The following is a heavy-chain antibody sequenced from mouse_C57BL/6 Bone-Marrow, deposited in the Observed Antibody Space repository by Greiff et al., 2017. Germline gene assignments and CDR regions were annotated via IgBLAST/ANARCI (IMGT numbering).Heavy chain of an antibody. J-gene: IGHJ4*01. CDR3: SRRGAAQAPYAMDY. D-gene: IGHD3-2*02. V-gene: IGHV1-53*01. CDR1: GYTFTSYW. CDR2: INPSNGGT. Sequence: QVQLQQPGTELVKPGASVKLSCKASGYTFTSYWMHWVKQRPGQGLEWIGNINPSNGGTNYNEKFKSKATLTVDKSSSTAYMQLSSLTSQDSAVYNVSRRGAAQAPYAMDYWGQGTSVTVSS.